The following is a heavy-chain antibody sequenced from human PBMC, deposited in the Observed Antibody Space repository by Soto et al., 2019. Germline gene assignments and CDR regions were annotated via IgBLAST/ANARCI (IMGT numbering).Heavy chain of an antibody. CDR3: TRVDGCTHPSDF. CDR2: ITANSVYT. D-gene: IGHD2-2*01. J-gene: IGHJ4*02. V-gene: IGHV3-21*01. CDR1: GFHFSTYR. Sequence: GGSLRLSCAASGFHFSTYRMSWVRRAPGKGLEWVSSITANSVYTYHADSLKGRFTISRDNAKSSLYLQMNNLRVDDTALYFCTRVDGCTHPSDFWGQGTQVTVSS.